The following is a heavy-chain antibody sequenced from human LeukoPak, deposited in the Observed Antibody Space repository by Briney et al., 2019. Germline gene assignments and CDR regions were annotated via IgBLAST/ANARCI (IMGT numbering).Heavy chain of an antibody. J-gene: IGHJ4*02. Sequence: GGSLRLSCAASGFTLSDYWMTWVRQAPGKGLEWVANIKHDGSEKYYVDSVKGRFTISRDISRNSLYLQMDSLRVEDTAVYYCAKDETHSSGWAPFDSWGQGTLVIVSS. CDR1: GFTLSDYW. D-gene: IGHD6-19*01. V-gene: IGHV3-7*03. CDR3: AKDETHSSGWAPFDS. CDR2: IKHDGSEK.